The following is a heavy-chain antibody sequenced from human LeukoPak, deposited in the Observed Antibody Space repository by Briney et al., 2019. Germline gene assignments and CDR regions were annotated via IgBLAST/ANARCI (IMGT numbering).Heavy chain of an antibody. J-gene: IGHJ3*02. CDR3: ARIIAVAGDEGALDI. V-gene: IGHV4-34*01. D-gene: IGHD6-19*01. CDR1: GGSFSGYY. CDR2: INHSGST. Sequence: SETLSLTCAVYGGSFSGYYWSWIRQPPGKGLEWIGEINHSGSTDYNPSLKSRVTISVDTSKNQFSLKLSSVTAADTAVYYCARIIAVAGDEGALDIWGQGTMVTVSS.